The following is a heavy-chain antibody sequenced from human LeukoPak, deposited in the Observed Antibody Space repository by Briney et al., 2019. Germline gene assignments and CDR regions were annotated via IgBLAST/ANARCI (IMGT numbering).Heavy chain of an antibody. CDR1: GGSFSGYY. CDR3: ARRGYGDYPYYFDY. CDR2: INHSGST. J-gene: IGHJ4*02. D-gene: IGHD4-17*01. Sequence: PSGTLSLTCAVYGGSFSGYYWTWIRQPPGKGLEWIGEINHSGSTNYNPSLKSRVTISVDTSNNQFSLKLSSVTAADTAVYYCARRGYGDYPYYFDYFGQGTLVTVSS. V-gene: IGHV4-34*01.